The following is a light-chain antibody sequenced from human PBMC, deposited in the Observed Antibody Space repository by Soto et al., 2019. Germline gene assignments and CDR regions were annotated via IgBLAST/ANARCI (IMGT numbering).Light chain of an antibody. J-gene: IGKJ1*01. CDR3: QQSYSTPS. Sequence: DIQMTQSPSSLSASVGDRVTITCRASQSISNYLNWYQQKPGKAPRLLIYAASSLQSGVPSRFSGSGSGTDFTLTISSLQPEDIATYYCQQSYSTPSFGKGTKVDIK. V-gene: IGKV1-39*01. CDR2: AAS. CDR1: QSISNY.